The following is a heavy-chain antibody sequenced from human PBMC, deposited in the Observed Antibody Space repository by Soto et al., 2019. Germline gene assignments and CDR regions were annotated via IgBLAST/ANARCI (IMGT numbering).Heavy chain of an antibody. CDR2: IYYSGST. V-gene: IGHV4-59*01. D-gene: IGHD3-9*01. CDR1: GGSISSYY. CDR3: ARMSEGYFDWFEGPGRPYFDY. Sequence: NPSETLSLTCTVSGGSISSYYWSWIRQPPGKGLEWIGYIYYSGSTNYNPSLKSRVTISVDTSKNQFSLELSSVTAADTAVYYCARMSEGYFDWFEGPGRPYFDYWGQGTLVTVSS. J-gene: IGHJ4*02.